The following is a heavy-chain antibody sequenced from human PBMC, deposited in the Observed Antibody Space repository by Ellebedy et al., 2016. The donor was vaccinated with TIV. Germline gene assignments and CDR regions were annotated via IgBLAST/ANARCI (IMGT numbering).Heavy chain of an antibody. J-gene: IGHJ5*02. Sequence: GESLNISCKGSGYRFTSYWISWVRQMPGKGLEWMGRIDPSDSYTSYSPSFQGHVTISADKSISTAYLQWSSLKASDTAIYYCARHVGSSWYEDESWFDPWGQGTLVTVSS. CDR1: GYRFTSYW. CDR3: ARHVGSSWYEDESWFDP. D-gene: IGHD6-13*01. V-gene: IGHV5-10-1*01. CDR2: IDPSDSYT.